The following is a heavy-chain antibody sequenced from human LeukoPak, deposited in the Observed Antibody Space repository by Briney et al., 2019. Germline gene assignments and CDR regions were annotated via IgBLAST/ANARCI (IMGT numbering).Heavy chain of an antibody. CDR3: ARGLLVGHPYYCAMDV. CDR1: GDSVSSNSAT. D-gene: IGHD2-8*02. J-gene: IGHJ6*02. Sequence: SQTLSLTCAISGDSVSSNSATWTWIRQSPSRGLEWLGGTYFRSKWYNDSAESVKSRISINPDTSKGQFSLQLSSVTPEDTAVYYCARGLLVGHPYYCAMDVWGQGTTVSVTS. CDR2: TYFRSKWYN. V-gene: IGHV6-1*01.